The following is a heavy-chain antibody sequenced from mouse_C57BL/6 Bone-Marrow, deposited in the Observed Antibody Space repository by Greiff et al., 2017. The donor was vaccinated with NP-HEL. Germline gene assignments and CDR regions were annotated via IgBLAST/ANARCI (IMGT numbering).Heavy chain of an antibody. CDR1: GFTFSDYG. Sequence: EVKLVESGGGLVKPGGSLKLSCAASGFTFSDYGMHWVRQAPEKGLEWVAYISSGSSTIYYADTVKGRFTISRDNAKNTLFLQMTSLRSEDTAMYYCAHYGSSYGPWYFDVWGTGTTVTVSS. CDR3: AHYGSSYGPWYFDV. V-gene: IGHV5-17*01. D-gene: IGHD1-1*01. J-gene: IGHJ1*03. CDR2: ISSGSSTI.